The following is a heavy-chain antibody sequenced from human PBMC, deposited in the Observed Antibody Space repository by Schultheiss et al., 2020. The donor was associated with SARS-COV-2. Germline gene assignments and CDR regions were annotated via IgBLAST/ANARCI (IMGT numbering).Heavy chain of an antibody. Sequence: SETLSLTCTVSGGSISSSSYYWGWIRQPPGKGLEWIGYIYYSGSTNYNPSLKSRVTISLDTSKNQFSLKLRSVTAADTAVYYCAKVEQLRGGGDYYYGMDVWGQGTTVTVSS. J-gene: IGHJ6*02. CDR2: IYYSGST. D-gene: IGHD6-6*01. V-gene: IGHV4-61*05. CDR1: GGSISSSSYY. CDR3: AKVEQLRGGGDYYYGMDV.